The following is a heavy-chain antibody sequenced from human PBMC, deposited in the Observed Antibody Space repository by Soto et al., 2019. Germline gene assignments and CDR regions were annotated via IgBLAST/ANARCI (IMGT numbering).Heavy chain of an antibody. D-gene: IGHD2-15*01. CDR2: IAVGSGKT. CDR3: AARHCGGGSCYSHEEAFEA. V-gene: IGHV1-58*01. J-gene: IGHJ3*01. Sequence: AVKVSCKASGFPFKSSTVQWVRQARGQGLEWIGWIAVGSGKTKYAHLIQDRVAITRDLSTSTAYLELSSLGSEDTAVYYCAARHCGGGSCYSHEEAFEAWGQGTVVTVSS. CDR1: GFPFKSST.